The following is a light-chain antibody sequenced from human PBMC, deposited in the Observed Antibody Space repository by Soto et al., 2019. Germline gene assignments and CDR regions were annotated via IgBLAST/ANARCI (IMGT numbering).Light chain of an antibody. CDR1: QSVSSSY. J-gene: IGKJ3*01. CDR2: GAS. V-gene: IGKV3-20*01. CDR3: QQYGSSPPVT. Sequence: EIVLTQSPGTLSLSPGERATLSCRASQSVSSSYLAWYQQKPGQAPRLLIYGASSRATGIPDRFSGSGSGTDFTLTISRLEPEDFAVYYCQQYGSSPPVTCAPGTKVDIK.